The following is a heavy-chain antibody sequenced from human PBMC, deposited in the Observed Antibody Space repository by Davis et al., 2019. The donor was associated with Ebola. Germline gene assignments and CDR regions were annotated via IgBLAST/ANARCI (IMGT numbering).Heavy chain of an antibody. D-gene: IGHD3-16*02. CDR2: IYYSGST. Sequence: MPSETLSLTCTVSGGSISSSSYYWGWIRQPPGKGLEWIGSIYYSGSTYYNPSLKSRVTISVDTSKNQFSLKLSSVTAADTAVYYCARHGLSEITFGGVIVTNWFDPWGQGTLVTVSS. CDR1: GGSISSSSYY. V-gene: IGHV4-39*01. CDR3: ARHGLSEITFGGVIVTNWFDP. J-gene: IGHJ5*02.